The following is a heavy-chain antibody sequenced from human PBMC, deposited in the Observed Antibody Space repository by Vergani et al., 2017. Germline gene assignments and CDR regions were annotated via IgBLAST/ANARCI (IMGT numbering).Heavy chain of an antibody. Sequence: EVQLVESGGGLVQPGGSLRLSCAASLFPFSSFSMHWFLHAPGKGLEWVSYISSSSITIYYADSVKGRFTISRDNAKNSLYLQMNSLRAEDTAVYYCARDRRYCSSTSCYYSAFDIWGQGTMVTVSS. J-gene: IGHJ3*02. CDR2: ISSSSITI. V-gene: IGHV3-48*01. CDR3: ARDRRYCSSTSCYYSAFDI. D-gene: IGHD2-2*01. CDR1: LFPFSSFS.